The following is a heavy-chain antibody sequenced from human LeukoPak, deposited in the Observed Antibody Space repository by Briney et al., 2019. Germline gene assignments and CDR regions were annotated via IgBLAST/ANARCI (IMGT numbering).Heavy chain of an antibody. CDR3: ARSGIAAAGTYWFDP. Sequence: GGSLRLSCAASGFTFSSYSMNWVRQAPGKGLEWVSSISSSSSYIYYADSVKGRFTISRDNAKNSLYLQMNSLRAEDTAVYYCARSGIAAAGTYWFDPWGQGTLVTVSS. CDR2: ISSSSSYI. V-gene: IGHV3-21*01. J-gene: IGHJ5*02. CDR1: GFTFSSYS. D-gene: IGHD6-13*01.